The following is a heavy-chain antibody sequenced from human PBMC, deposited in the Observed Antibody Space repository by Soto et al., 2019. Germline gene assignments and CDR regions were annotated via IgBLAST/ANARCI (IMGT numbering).Heavy chain of an antibody. Sequence: QINLKDSAPTVVKPTQTLTLTCTFSGFSLSSSGAAVGWIRQPPGRALEWVAILYWDYDKRYNHYNPSLDGRVIVINDTSYYQVALSLTNVDSADTATYFCARRASITLFGLVIDNCVGFAPWGEGTRVIVSS. D-gene: IGHD3-16*01. CDR3: ARRASITLFGLVIDNCVGFAP. J-gene: IGHJ5*02. CDR1: GFSLSSSGAA. CDR2: LYWDYDK. V-gene: IGHV2-5*02.